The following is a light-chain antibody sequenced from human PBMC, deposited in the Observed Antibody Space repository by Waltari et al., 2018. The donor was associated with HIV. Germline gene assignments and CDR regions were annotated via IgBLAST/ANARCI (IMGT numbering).Light chain of an antibody. V-gene: IGLV2-23*03. Sequence: QSALTQPASVSGSPGQSITIPCTGTNSDVGRYTLASWYQQHPGKAPKLMIYEGSKRPSGVSNRFSGSKSGNTASLTISGLQAEDEADYYCCSYAGSNTFVFGTGTKVTVL. CDR1: NSDVGRYTL. CDR3: CSYAGSNTFV. CDR2: EGS. J-gene: IGLJ1*01.